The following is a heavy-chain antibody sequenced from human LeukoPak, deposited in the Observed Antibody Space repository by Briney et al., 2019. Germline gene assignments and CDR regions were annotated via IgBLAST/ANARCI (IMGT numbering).Heavy chain of an antibody. CDR1: GYSFTSYW. V-gene: IGHV5-51*01. Sequence: GESLKISCKGSGYSFTSYWIGWVRQMPGKGLEWMGIIYPGDSDTRYSQSFQGQVTISADKTISTAYLQWSSLKASDTAMYYCARRRSCSGGSCYEDFDYWGQGTLVTVSS. CDR2: IYPGDSDT. D-gene: IGHD2-15*01. CDR3: ARRRSCSGGSCYEDFDY. J-gene: IGHJ4*02.